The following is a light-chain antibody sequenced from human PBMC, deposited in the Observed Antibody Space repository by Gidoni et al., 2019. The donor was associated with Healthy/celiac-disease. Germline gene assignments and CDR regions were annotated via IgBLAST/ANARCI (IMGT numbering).Light chain of an antibody. CDR1: QSVSSSY. V-gene: IGKV3-20*01. J-gene: IGKJ4*01. CDR3: QQYGSSRGLT. Sequence: IVLTQSPGTLSLSPGERAPRSCRASQSVSSSYLAWYQQKPGQAPRLLIYGASSRATGIPDRFSGSGSGTDFTLTISRLEPEDFAVYYCQQYGSSRGLTFGGGTKVEIK. CDR2: GAS.